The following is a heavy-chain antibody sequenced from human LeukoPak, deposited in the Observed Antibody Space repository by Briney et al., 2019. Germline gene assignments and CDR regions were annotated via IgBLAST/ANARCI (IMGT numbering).Heavy chain of an antibody. CDR3: ARHVSSGYQSNWFDP. D-gene: IGHD3-22*01. CDR2: IYTSGST. J-gene: IGHJ5*02. Sequence: SETLSLTCTVPGGSISSYYWSWIRQPAGKGLEWIGRIYTSGSTNYNPSLKSRVTMSVDTSKNQFSLKLSSVTAADTAVYYCARHVSSGYQSNWFDPWGQGTLVTVSS. V-gene: IGHV4-4*07. CDR1: GGSISSYY.